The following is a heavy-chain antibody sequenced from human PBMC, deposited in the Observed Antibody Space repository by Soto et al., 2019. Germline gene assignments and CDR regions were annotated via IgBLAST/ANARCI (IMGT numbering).Heavy chain of an antibody. CDR2: ISYDGSNK. CDR3: ARDPAWHQSTWFAP. J-gene: IGHJ5*01. CDR1: GFTFNIYT. Sequence: GGSLRLSCAASGFTFNIYTMHWVRQAPGKGLEWVAVISYDGSNKYYADSVKGRFTISRDISKNTLYLQMNSLRAEDTAVYYYARDPAWHQSTWFAPWGQGTLVLGSS. V-gene: IGHV3-30-3*01. D-gene: IGHD5-12*01.